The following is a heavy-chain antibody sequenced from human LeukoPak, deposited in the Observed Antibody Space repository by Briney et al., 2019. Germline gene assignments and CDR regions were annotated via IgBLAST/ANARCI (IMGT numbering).Heavy chain of an antibody. J-gene: IGHJ3*02. CDR2: TYYRSKWYN. V-gene: IGHV6-1*01. D-gene: IGHD3-10*01. CDR3: AGARYYYGSGRRGEYAFDI. CDR1: GDSVSSNSAA. Sequence: SQTLSLTCAISGDSVSSNSAAWNWIRQSPSRGLEWLGRTYYRSKWYNDYAVSVKSRITINPDTSKNQFSLQLNSVTPEDTAVYYCAGARYYYGSGRRGEYAFDIWGQGTMVTVSS.